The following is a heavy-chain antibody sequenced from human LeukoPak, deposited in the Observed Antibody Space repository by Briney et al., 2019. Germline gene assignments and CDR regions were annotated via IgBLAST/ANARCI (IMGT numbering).Heavy chain of an antibody. D-gene: IGHD2-2*01. J-gene: IGHJ4*02. CDR2: IIPMLGTP. Sequence: SVKVSCKASGYTFSGFYIHWVRQAPGQGLEWMGWIIPMLGTPNYAQKFQGRVTITADKSTSTAYMDLSSLRSEDTAVYYCASGTTDIVVVPATLRNYYFDYWGQGTLVTVSS. V-gene: IGHV1-69*06. CDR3: ASGTTDIVVVPATLRNYYFDY. CDR1: GYTFSGFY.